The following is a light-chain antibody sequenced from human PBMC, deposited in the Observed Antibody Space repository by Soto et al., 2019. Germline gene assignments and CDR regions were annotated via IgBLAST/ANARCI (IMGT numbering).Light chain of an antibody. J-gene: IGKJ5*01. Sequence: DIQMTQSPSSLSTSVGDRVTITCRASRIIDTYVDWYQQKPGKAPDLLIYLASTLQVGVPSRFSGSGSGTDFTLTISGLQPEDFATYYCKHSYNTPITFGQRRLLEI. CDR2: LAS. V-gene: IGKV1-39*01. CDR1: RIIDTY. CDR3: KHSYNTPIT.